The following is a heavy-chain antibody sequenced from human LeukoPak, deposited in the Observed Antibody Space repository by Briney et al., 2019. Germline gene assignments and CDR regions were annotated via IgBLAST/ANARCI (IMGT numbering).Heavy chain of an antibody. D-gene: IGHD2-2*01. CDR2: INPSGGST. CDR1: GYTFTSYY. Sequence: ALVKVSCKASGYTFTSYYMHWVRQAPGQGLEWMGIINPSGGSTSYAQKFQGRVTMTRDTSTSTVYMELSSLRSEDTAVYYCARGTVVVPAAMGLSWFDPWGQGTLVTVSS. V-gene: IGHV1-46*03. J-gene: IGHJ5*02. CDR3: ARGTVVVPAAMGLSWFDP.